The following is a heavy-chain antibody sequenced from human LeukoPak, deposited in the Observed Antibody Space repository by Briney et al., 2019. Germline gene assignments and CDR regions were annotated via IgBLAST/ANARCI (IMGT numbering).Heavy chain of an antibody. CDR1: GFTFSSYA. J-gene: IGHJ5*02. Sequence: GGSLRLSCAASGFTFSSYAMHWVRQAPGKGLEWVAVISYDGSNKYYADSVKGRFTISRDNSKNTLYLQMNSLRAEDTAVYYCARARREYSEYSSRLRGFDPWGQGTLVTVSS. D-gene: IGHD6-13*01. CDR3: ARARREYSEYSSRLRGFDP. CDR2: ISYDGSNK. V-gene: IGHV3-30-3*01.